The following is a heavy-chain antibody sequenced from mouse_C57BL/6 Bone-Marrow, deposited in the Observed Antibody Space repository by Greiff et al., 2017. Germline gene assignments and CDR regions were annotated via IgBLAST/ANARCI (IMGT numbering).Heavy chain of an antibody. V-gene: IGHV1-15*01. D-gene: IGHD2-10*01. J-gene: IGHJ3*01. Sequence: VQLQQSGAELVRPGALVTLSCKASGYTFTDYEMHWVKQTPVHGLEWIGAIDPETGGTAYNQKFKGKAILTADKSSSTAYMALRSLTSEDSAVYYCTRAYYGNYAWFAYWGQGTLVTVSA. CDR2: IDPETGGT. CDR3: TRAYYGNYAWFAY. CDR1: GYTFTDYE.